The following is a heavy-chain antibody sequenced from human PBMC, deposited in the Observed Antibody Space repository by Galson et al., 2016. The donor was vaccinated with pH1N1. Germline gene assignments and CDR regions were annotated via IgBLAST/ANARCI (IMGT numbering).Heavy chain of an antibody. J-gene: IGHJ2*01. CDR3: ARGPVYLYFDL. Sequence: SVKVSCKASGYTLTSYDINWVRQATGQGLEWMGWMNPNNGNADYAPKSQGRVTLTRNASINTAYMELSSLTSEDTAVYYCARGPVYLYFDLWGRGTPVIVSS. V-gene: IGHV1-8*01. CDR2: MNPNNGNA. CDR1: GYTLTSYD.